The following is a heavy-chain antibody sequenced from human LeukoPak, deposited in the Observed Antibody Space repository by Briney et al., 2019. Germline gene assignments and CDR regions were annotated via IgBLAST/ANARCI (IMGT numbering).Heavy chain of an antibody. V-gene: IGHV4-39*01. D-gene: IGHD3-9*01. CDR2: IYHSGTA. Sequence: SETLSLTCAVSGGSIISSSYNWGWIRQPPGKGLEWIGTIYHSGTAYYNPSLKSRVTISVDTSKNQFFLKLSSVTAADTAVYYCARLPTGYPNWFDPWGQGSLVTVSS. CDR1: GGSIISSSYN. J-gene: IGHJ5*02. CDR3: ARLPTGYPNWFDP.